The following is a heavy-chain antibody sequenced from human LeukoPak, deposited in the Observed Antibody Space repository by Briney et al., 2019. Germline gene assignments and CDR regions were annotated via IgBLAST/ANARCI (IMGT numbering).Heavy chain of an antibody. CDR2: INHSGST. D-gene: IGHD6-13*01. CDR3: ARRGSSRAFDI. J-gene: IGHJ3*02. V-gene: IGHV4-34*01. Sequence: PSETLSLTCAVYGESFSDYSWNWIRQPPGKGLEWIGEINHSGSTNYNPSLKSRVTISVDTSKNQFSLKLSSVTAADTAVYYCARRGSSRAFDIWGQGTMVTVSS. CDR1: GESFSDYS.